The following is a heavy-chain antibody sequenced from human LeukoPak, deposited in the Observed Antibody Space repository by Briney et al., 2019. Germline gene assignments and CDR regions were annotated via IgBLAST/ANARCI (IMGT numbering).Heavy chain of an antibody. CDR3: AREVGGVIVVWFDP. D-gene: IGHD3-16*02. J-gene: IGHJ5*02. CDR2: INSDGSST. Sequence: PGGSLRLSCAASGFSFNNYWMHWVRQVPGKGLVWVSRINSDGSSTSYSDSVRGRFTISRDNAKNTLYLQMNSLRAEDTAVYYCAREVGGVIVVWFDPWGQGTLVTVSS. V-gene: IGHV3-74*01. CDR1: GFSFNNYW.